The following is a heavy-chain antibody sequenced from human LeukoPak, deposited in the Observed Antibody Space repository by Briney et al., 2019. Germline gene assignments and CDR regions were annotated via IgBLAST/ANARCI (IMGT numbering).Heavy chain of an antibody. CDR3: ARVGYSSSWPTYYYYYYMDV. V-gene: IGHV3-11*04. CDR1: GFTFSDYY. J-gene: IGHJ6*03. D-gene: IGHD6-13*01. Sequence: GGSLRLSCAASGFTFSDYYMSWIRQAPGKGLEWVSYISSSGSTIYYEDSVKGRFTISRDNAKNSLYLQMNSLRAEDTAVYYCARVGYSSSWPTYYYYYYMDVWGKGTTVTVSS. CDR2: ISSSGSTI.